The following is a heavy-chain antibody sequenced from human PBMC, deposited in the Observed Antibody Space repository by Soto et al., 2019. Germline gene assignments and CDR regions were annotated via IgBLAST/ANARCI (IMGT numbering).Heavy chain of an antibody. D-gene: IGHD3-10*01. V-gene: IGHV3-48*03. Sequence: GSLRLSCAASGFTFSSYEMNWVRQAPGKGLEWVSYISSSGSTIYYADSVKGRFTISRDNAKNSLYLQMNSLRAEDTAVYYCARDCMVRGIVDAFDIWGQGTMVTVSS. J-gene: IGHJ3*02. CDR2: ISSSGSTI. CDR1: GFTFSSYE. CDR3: ARDCMVRGIVDAFDI.